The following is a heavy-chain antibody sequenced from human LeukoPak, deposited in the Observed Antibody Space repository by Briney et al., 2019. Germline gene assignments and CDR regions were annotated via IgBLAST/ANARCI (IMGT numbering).Heavy chain of an antibody. CDR3: ARESPGATMDY. J-gene: IGHJ4*02. D-gene: IGHD1-26*01. Sequence: PGGSLRLSCAASGFTFSSYEMNWVRQAPGKGLEWVSYISSSGSTIYYADSVKGRFTISRDNAKNSLYLQMNSLRAEDTAVYYCARESPGATMDYWGQGTLVTVSS. V-gene: IGHV3-48*03. CDR2: ISSSGSTI. CDR1: GFTFSSYE.